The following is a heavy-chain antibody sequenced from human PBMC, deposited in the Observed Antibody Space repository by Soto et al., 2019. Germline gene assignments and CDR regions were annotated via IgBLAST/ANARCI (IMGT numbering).Heavy chain of an antibody. D-gene: IGHD1-1*01. CDR2: IYAGNGKT. J-gene: IGHJ3*02. CDR1: GYTFTSYA. Sequence: QVQLVQSGAEEKKPGASVKVSCKASGYTFTSYAMHWVRQAPGQRLEWMAWIYAGNGKTKYSQKYQGRVTINRDTTASKTCMELGNMRTEDTAVDYRARGANWIDIWCQGTMVTVSS. V-gene: IGHV1-3*05. CDR3: ARGANWIDI.